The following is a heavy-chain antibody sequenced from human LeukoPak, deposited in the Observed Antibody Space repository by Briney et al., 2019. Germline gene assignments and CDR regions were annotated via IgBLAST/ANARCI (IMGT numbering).Heavy chain of an antibody. D-gene: IGHD3-22*01. J-gene: IGHJ4*02. CDR2: IYYSGST. CDR3: ARHLDSSGYYPYYFDY. Sequence: SETLSLTCTVSGGSISSYYWSWIRQPPGKGLEWIGYIYYSGSTNYNPSLKSRVTISVDTSKNQFSLKLSSVTAADTAVYYCARHLDSSGYYPYYFDYWGQGTLVTVSS. CDR1: GGSISSYY. V-gene: IGHV4-59*01.